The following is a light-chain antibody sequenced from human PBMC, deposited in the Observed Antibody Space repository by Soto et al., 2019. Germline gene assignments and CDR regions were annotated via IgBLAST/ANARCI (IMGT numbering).Light chain of an antibody. CDR1: PSVSSN. CDR3: HQYNNWPPIT. J-gene: IGKJ5*01. CDR2: GAS. Sequence: EIVMPQSPATLSVSPGERATLSCRASPSVSSNLAWYQQKPGQAPRLLIYGASTRATGIPARFSGSGSGTEFTLTISSVQSEDFAVYYCHQYNNWPPITFGQGTRLEIK. V-gene: IGKV3-15*01.